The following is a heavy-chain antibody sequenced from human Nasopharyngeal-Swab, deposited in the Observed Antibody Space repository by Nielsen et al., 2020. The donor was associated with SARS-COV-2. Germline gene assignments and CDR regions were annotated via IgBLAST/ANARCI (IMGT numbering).Heavy chain of an antibody. CDR2: ISGSGGST. V-gene: IGHV3-23*01. CDR1: GFTFSSYA. CDR3: AKDGYSSSWYYYYGTDV. D-gene: IGHD6-13*01. Sequence: GVLKISCAASGFTFSSYAMSWVRQAPGKGLEWVSAISGSGGSTYYADSVKGRFTISRDNSKNTLYLQMNSLRAEDTAVYYCAKDGYSSSWYYYYGTDVWGQGTTVTVSS. J-gene: IGHJ6*02.